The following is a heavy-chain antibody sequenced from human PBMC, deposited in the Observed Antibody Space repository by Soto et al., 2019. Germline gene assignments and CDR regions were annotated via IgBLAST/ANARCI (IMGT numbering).Heavy chain of an antibody. J-gene: IGHJ6*03. V-gene: IGHV3-23*01. Sequence: LSLTCAASGFTFSSYAMSWVRQAPGKGLEWVSAISGSGGSTYYADSVKGRFTISRDNSKNTLYLQMNSLRAEDTAVYYCAKVGDDYYGSGRGSVLRYYMDVWGKGTTVTVSS. D-gene: IGHD3-10*01. CDR1: GFTFSSYA. CDR2: ISGSGGST. CDR3: AKVGDDYYGSGRGSVLRYYMDV.